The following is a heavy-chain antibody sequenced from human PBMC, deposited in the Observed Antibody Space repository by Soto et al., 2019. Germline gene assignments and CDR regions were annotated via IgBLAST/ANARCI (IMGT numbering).Heavy chain of an antibody. D-gene: IGHD3-10*01. CDR3: ARPATTRRYYYGSGSYYNFPDYYYYYGMDV. J-gene: IGHJ6*02. Sequence: SVKVSCKASGYTFTGYYMHWVRQAPGQGLEWMGWINPNSGTANYAQKFQGRVTITADESTSTAYMELSSLRSEDTAVYYCARPATTRRYYYGSGSYYNFPDYYYYYGMDVWGQGTTVTVS. CDR2: INPNSGTA. V-gene: IGHV1-69*13. CDR1: GYTFTGYY.